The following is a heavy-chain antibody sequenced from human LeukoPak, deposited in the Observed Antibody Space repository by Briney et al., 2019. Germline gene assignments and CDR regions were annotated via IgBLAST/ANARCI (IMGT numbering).Heavy chain of an antibody. CDR2: LYYSGRT. V-gene: IGHV4-39*07. CDR1: GGTISSSSIY. Sequence: PSETLTLTCTVSGGTISSSSIYWVWIRQPPGKGLGWIGSLYYSGRTYYNPSLKSRVTISVDTSKNQFSLKLSTVTAADTAVYYCARAGGLYCSSTSCYGYYYDYNHVDVWGKGTMVTVSS. D-gene: IGHD2-2*01. CDR3: ARAGGLYCSSTSCYGYYYDYNHVDV. J-gene: IGHJ6*03.